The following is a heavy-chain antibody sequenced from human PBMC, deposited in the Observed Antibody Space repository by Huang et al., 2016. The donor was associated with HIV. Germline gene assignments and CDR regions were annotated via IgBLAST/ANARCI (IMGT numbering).Heavy chain of an antibody. CDR3: SPSGDDYYYYYMDV. D-gene: IGHD5-12*01. CDR2: IRTKAFVGPS. V-gene: IGHV3-49*03. Sequence: EVQMVESGGGLAQPGRSLRLSCIGSGFIFGDYAINWFRQAAGRGLEWVCFIRTKAFVGPSRCAPCLKDRFSVVRDDTTRIAYLEIENLKVEDTCVYYCSPSGDDYYYYYMDVWGNGTTVTVSS. J-gene: IGHJ6*03. CDR1: GFIFGDYA.